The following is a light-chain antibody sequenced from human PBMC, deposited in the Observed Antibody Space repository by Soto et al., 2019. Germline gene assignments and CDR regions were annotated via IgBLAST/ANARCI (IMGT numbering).Light chain of an antibody. V-gene: IGKV1-5*01. CDR3: QQSYSNTRT. CDR1: QSVSGW. Sequence: IQMTPSPPTLSASVSHTVTVTYRASQSVSGWLAWYQKKPGEAPKLLIYDASALPRGVPSRCRGSGYGTDLTITISSMKHEDFETYYCQQSYSNTRTFGHGTRLEIK. J-gene: IGKJ5*01. CDR2: DAS.